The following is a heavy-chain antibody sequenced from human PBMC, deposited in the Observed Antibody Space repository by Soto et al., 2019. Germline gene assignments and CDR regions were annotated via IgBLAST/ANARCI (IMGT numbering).Heavy chain of an antibody. Sequence: EVQLVESGGGLVQPGRSLRLSCAASGFTFDDYAMHWVRQAPGKGLEWVSGISWNSGSIGYADSVKGRFTISRDNAKNSLYLQMNSLRADDTALYYCAKDSITMCRGVISYYGMDVWGQGTTVTVSS. J-gene: IGHJ6*02. V-gene: IGHV3-9*01. D-gene: IGHD3-10*01. CDR3: AKDSITMCRGVISYYGMDV. CDR1: GFTFDDYA. CDR2: ISWNSGSI.